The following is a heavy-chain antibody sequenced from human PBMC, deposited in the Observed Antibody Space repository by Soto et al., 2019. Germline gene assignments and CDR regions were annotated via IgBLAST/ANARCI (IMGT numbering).Heavy chain of an antibody. CDR2: ISAYNGNT. J-gene: IGHJ6*02. CDR3: ARDLHGSGSYGLDYYGMDV. Sequence: QVQLVQSGAEVKKPGASVKVSCKASGYTFTSYGISWVRQAPGQGLEWMGWISAYNGNTNYAQKLQGRVTMTTDTSTSTAYIELRSLRSDDTAVYYCARDLHGSGSYGLDYYGMDVWGQGTTVTVSS. D-gene: IGHD3-10*01. V-gene: IGHV1-18*04. CDR1: GYTFTSYG.